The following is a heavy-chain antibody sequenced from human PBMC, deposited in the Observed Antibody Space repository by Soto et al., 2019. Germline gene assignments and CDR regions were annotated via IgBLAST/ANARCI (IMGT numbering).Heavy chain of an antibody. Sequence: EVQLVESGGGLVQPGGSLRLSCAASGFTFSSFHMNWVRQAPGRGLEWVAYITSSSDTIYYSDSVKGRFTISRDNGKNSLFLQMNSLRDEDTDVYYCARVVVVIPPGYYYAMDVWGKGTTVNVSS. CDR2: ITSSSDTI. D-gene: IGHD3-22*01. CDR3: ARVVVVIPPGYYYAMDV. V-gene: IGHV3-48*02. J-gene: IGHJ6*04. CDR1: GFTFSSFH.